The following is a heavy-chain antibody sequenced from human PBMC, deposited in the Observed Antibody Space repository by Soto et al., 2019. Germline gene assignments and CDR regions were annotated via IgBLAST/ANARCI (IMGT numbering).Heavy chain of an antibody. CDR3: ARPTMVRGVGYYYYGMDV. CDR1: GGTFSSYA. V-gene: IGHV1-69*13. CDR2: IIPIFGTA. Sequence: SVKVSCKASGGTFSSYAISWVRQAPGQGLEWMGGIIPIFGTANYAQKFQGRVTITADESTSTAYMELSSLRSEDTAVYYCARPTMVRGVGYYYYGMDVWGQGTTVTVSS. D-gene: IGHD3-10*01. J-gene: IGHJ6*02.